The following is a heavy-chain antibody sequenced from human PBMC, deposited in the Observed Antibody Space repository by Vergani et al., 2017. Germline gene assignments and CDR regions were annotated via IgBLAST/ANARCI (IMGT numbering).Heavy chain of an antibody. CDR2: INHSGST. CDR3: ARAPNSAFDI. V-gene: IGHV4-31*03. CDR1: GGSISSGGYY. J-gene: IGHJ3*02. Sequence: QVQLQESGPGLVKPSQTLSLTCTVSGGSISSGGYYWSWIRQHPGKGLEWIGEINHSGSTNYNSSLKSRVTISVDTSKNQFSLKLSAVTAADTAVYYCARAPNSAFDIWGQGTMVAVSS. D-gene: IGHD2/OR15-2a*01.